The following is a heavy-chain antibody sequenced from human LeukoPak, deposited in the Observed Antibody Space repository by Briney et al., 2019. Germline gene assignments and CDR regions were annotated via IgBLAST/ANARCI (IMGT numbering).Heavy chain of an antibody. CDR2: MNPHSGDT. D-gene: IGHD3-3*01. Sequence: ASVKVSCKASGYTFTDYDVNWVRQATGQGLEWMGWMNPHSGDTGYAQKFQGRVTITRNTSISTAYMQLSSLRSEDTAVYYCARGLTRGLEYLPSDGFDIWGQGTVVTVFS. V-gene: IGHV1-8*03. CDR3: ARGLTRGLEYLPSDGFDI. J-gene: IGHJ3*02. CDR1: GYTFTDYD.